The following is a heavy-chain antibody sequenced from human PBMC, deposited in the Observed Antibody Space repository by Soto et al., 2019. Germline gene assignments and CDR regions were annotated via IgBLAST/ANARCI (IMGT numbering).Heavy chain of an antibody. V-gene: IGHV3-11*01. J-gene: IGHJ6*02. CDR1: GFTFSDSY. CDR3: ARVSWREKYGMDV. CDR2: ITFSGNTV. Sequence: GGSLRLCCAASGFTFSDSYMSWIRQAPGKGLERISYITFSGNTVYYADSLKGRFTISRDNAKNSLYLQMNRLRAEDTAVYYCARVSWREKYGMDVWGQGTTVTVSS.